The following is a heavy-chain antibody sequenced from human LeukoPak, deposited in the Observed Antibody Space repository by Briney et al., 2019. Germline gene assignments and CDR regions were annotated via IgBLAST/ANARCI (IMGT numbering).Heavy chain of an antibody. CDR2: INHSGST. J-gene: IGHJ4*02. Sequence: SETLSLTCAVYGGSFSGYYWSWIRQPPGKGLEWIGEINHSGSTNYNPSLKSRVTISVDTSKNQFSLKLSSVTAADTAVYFCARDSELGPDYSDTSGFDYWGQGNLVTVSS. CDR1: GGSFSGYY. V-gene: IGHV4-34*01. D-gene: IGHD3-22*01. CDR3: ARDSELGPDYSDTSGFDY.